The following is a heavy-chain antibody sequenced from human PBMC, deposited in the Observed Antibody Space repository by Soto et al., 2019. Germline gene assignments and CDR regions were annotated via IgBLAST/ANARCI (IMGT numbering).Heavy chain of an antibody. CDR1: GGSINSGDHY. CDR2: SYYSGST. CDR3: PRPISSGLALWGFHP. V-gene: IGHV4-30-4*01. D-gene: IGHD3-16*01. Sequence: SETLSRTPTVSGGSINSGDHYWTWIRQTQGKGLEWIGHSYYSGSTYYNPSLKSRLLISLDTSKNQFSLHLTSVTAAATAPYSCPRPISSGLALWGFHPWDQGTIVIFSS. J-gene: IGHJ5*02.